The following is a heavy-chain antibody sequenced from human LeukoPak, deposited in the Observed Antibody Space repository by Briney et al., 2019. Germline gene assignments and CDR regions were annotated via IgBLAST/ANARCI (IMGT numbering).Heavy chain of an antibody. D-gene: IGHD3-3*01. Sequence: PGGSLRLSCAASGFTFSNYAMSWVRQPPGKGLEWVSGISGSGPSTYYADSVKGRFAISRDNSKNTLYLQMNSLRAEDTAVYYCTLFGVVNVRYYYYMDVWGKGTTVTVSS. CDR2: ISGSGPST. CDR1: GFTFSNYA. CDR3: TLFGVVNVRYYYYMDV. V-gene: IGHV3-23*01. J-gene: IGHJ6*03.